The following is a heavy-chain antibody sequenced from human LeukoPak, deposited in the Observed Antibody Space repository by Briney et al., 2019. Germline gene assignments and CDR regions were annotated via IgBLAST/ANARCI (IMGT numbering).Heavy chain of an antibody. CDR2: FYYTGST. Sequence: SETLSLTCTVSGGSISSSSYYWGWIRQPPGKGLEWIGTFYYTGSTYYTPSLKSRVTISVDTSESQFSLKLSSVTAADTAVYYCARLGPEGPFDYWGQGTLVTVSS. V-gene: IGHV4-39*01. J-gene: IGHJ4*02. D-gene: IGHD1-14*01. CDR1: GGSISSSSYY. CDR3: ARLGPEGPFDY.